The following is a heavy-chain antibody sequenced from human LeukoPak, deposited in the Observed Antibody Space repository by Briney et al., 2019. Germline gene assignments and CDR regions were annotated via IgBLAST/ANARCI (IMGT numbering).Heavy chain of an antibody. D-gene: IGHD3-10*01. CDR2: IIPIFGTA. CDR3: ARATMVRGSWWFDP. CDR1: GGTFSSYA. J-gene: IGHJ5*02. Sequence: ASVKVSCKASGGTFSSYAISWVRQAPGQGLEWMGGIIPIFGTANYAQKFQGRVTITADKSTSTAYVELSSLRSEDTAVYYCARATMVRGSWWFDPWGQGTLVTVSS. V-gene: IGHV1-69*06.